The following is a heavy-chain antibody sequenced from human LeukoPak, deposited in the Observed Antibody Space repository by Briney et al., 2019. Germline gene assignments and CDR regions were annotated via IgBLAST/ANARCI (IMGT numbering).Heavy chain of an antibody. V-gene: IGHV4-39*07. Sequence: PSETLSLTCTVSGGSISSSYYWGWIRQPPGKGLEWIGSIYYSGSTYYNPSLKSRVTISVDTSKNQFSLKLSSVTAADTAVYYCARYAGASIVGAHDAFDIWGQGTMVTVSS. J-gene: IGHJ3*02. CDR1: GGSISSSYY. D-gene: IGHD1-26*01. CDR3: ARYAGASIVGAHDAFDI. CDR2: IYYSGST.